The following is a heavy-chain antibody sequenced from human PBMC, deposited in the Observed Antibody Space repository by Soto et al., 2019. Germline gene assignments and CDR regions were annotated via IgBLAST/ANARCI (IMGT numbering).Heavy chain of an antibody. D-gene: IGHD2-21*02. CDR1: GGSLSNYY. CDR2: IYDSGST. V-gene: IGHV4-59*01. J-gene: IGHJ2*01. Sequence: PSETLSLTCAVSGGSLSNYYWSWIRQPPGKGLEWIGYIYDSGSTNYNPSLKSRVTISIDTSKNQFSLKLTSVTAADTDVYYCERVGEDRVVTGNWYFDLWGRGSLVTVSS. CDR3: ERVGEDRVVTGNWYFDL.